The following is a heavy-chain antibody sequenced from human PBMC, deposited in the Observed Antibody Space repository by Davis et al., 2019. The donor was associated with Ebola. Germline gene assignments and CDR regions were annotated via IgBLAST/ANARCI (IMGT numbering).Heavy chain of an antibody. D-gene: IGHD3-10*02. CDR2: IYTGGNT. CDR3: ARGLFVRGLIEAFDI. V-gene: IGHV3-53*01. J-gene: IGHJ3*02. Sequence: PGGSLRLSCAASGFAVSTKYMSWVRQAPGQGLEWVSVIYTGGNTFYRNSVRGRFTISRDNSKNTVYLQMNSLRAEDTALYYCARGLFVRGLIEAFDIWGRGTMVTVSS. CDR1: GFAVSTKY.